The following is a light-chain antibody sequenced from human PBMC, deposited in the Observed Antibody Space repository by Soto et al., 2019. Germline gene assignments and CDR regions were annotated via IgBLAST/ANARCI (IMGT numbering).Light chain of an antibody. CDR2: GAS. CDR1: QSVSRSY. CDR3: QHYNSYSEA. V-gene: IGKV3-20*01. J-gene: IGKJ1*01. Sequence: EIVLTQSPGTLSLSPGERATLSCRASQSVSRSYLAWYQQKPGQAPRLLIYGASSRETGTPDRFSGSGSGTEFTLTISSLQPDDFATYYCQHYNSYSEAFGQGTQVDIK.